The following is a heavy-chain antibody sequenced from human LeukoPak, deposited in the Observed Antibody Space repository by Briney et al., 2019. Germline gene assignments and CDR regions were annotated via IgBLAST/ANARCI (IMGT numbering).Heavy chain of an antibody. V-gene: IGHV3-11*04. CDR3: ARAYSSAGVWFDP. Sequence: GRSLRLSCAASGFTFSDYYMSWIRQAPGKGLEWVSYISTSGTTTYYGDSVKGRFTISRDNAKNSLYLQMNNLRAEDTAVYYCARAYSSAGVWFDPWGQGTLVTVSS. CDR1: GFTFSDYY. CDR2: ISTSGTTT. D-gene: IGHD6-6*01. J-gene: IGHJ5*02.